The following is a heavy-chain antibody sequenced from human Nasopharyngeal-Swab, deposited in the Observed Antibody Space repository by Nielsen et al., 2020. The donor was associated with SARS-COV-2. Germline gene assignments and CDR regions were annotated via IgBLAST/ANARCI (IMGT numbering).Heavy chain of an antibody. CDR2: ISYDGSNK. J-gene: IGHJ6*03. CDR3: ARDQGYMDV. CDR1: GFTFSSYA. V-gene: IGHV3-30-3*01. Sequence: GESLKISCAASGFTFSSYAMHWVRQAPGKGLEWVAVISYDGSNKYYADSVKGRFTISRDNSKNTLYLQMNSLRAEDTAVYYCARDQGYMDVWGKGTTVTVSS.